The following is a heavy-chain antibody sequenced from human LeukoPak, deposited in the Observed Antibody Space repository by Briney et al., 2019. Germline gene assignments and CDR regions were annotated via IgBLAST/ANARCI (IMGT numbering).Heavy chain of an antibody. CDR1: GGSISSSSYY. J-gene: IGHJ6*02. Sequence: PSETLSLTCTVSGGSISSSSYYWGWIRQPPGKGLEWIGSIYYSGSTYYNPSLKSRVTISVDTSKNQFSLKLSSVTAADTAVYYCARDGPPRYYGMDVWGQGTPVTVSS. V-gene: IGHV4-39*07. CDR2: IYYSGST. D-gene: IGHD1-14*01. CDR3: ARDGPPRYYGMDV.